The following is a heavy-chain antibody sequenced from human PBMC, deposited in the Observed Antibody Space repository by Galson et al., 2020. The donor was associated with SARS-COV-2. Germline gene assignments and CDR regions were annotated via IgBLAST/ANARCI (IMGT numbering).Heavy chain of an antibody. J-gene: IGHJ3*02. CDR3: AKGWGGNYGDAFDI. CDR2: ISYDGSNK. D-gene: IGHD4-4*01. Sequence: GGSLRLSCAASGFIFSSYGMHWVRQAPGKGLEWVAVISYDGSNKYYADYVKGRFTISRDNSKNTLYLQMNSLRPEDTAVYYCAKGWGGNYGDAFDIWGQGTMVTVSS. V-gene: IGHV3-30*18. CDR1: GFIFSSYG.